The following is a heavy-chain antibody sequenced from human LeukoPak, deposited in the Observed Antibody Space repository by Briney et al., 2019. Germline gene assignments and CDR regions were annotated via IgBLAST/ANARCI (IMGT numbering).Heavy chain of an antibody. V-gene: IGHV3-23*01. CDR1: GFTFSNYG. CDR2: ISSSGGGT. J-gene: IGHJ4*02. D-gene: IGHD6-6*01. CDR3: VRAGTAARLGMGFDS. Sequence: GGSLRLSCAASGFTFSNYGMSWVRQAPGKGLEWVSAISSSGGGTYYADSVKGRFTISRDNAKNSLNLQMNSLRVEDTAVYYCVRAGTAARLGMGFDSWGQGTLVTVSS.